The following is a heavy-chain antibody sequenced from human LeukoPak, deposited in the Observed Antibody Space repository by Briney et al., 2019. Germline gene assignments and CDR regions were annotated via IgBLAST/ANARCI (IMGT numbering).Heavy chain of an antibody. CDR2: IYPGDSDT. CDR1: GYSFTSYW. V-gene: IGHV5-51*01. Sequence: GESPKISCKGSGYSFTSYWIGWVRPMPGKGLGWMGIIYPGDSDTRYSPSFQGQVTISADKSISTAYLQWSSLKASDTAIYYCARPPSRYSGYEGDWGQGTLVTVSS. J-gene: IGHJ4*02. D-gene: IGHD5-12*01. CDR3: ARPPSRYSGYEGD.